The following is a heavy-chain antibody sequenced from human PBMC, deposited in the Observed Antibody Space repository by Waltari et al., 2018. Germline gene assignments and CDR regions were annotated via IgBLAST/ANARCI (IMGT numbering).Heavy chain of an antibody. CDR1: GGTFSSYA. J-gene: IGHJ6*02. CDR2: IIPIFGTA. V-gene: IGHV1-69*05. D-gene: IGHD2-15*01. CDR3: ASMQCSGGSCYAYYYYGMDV. Sequence: QVQLVQSGAEVKKPGSSVKVSCKASGGTFSSYAISWVRQAPGQGLGWMGGIIPIFGTANYAQKYQGRVTMTTDESTGTSYMELSSLRSEDTAVYYCASMQCSGGSCYAYYYYGMDVWGQGTTVTVSS.